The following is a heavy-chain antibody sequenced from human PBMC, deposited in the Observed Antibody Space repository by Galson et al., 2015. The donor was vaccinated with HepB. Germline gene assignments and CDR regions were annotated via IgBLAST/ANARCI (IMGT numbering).Heavy chain of an antibody. CDR1: GFSFNY. V-gene: IGHV3-30*03. CDR3: VRPRGAGAGDYQNWYFDL. Sequence: SLRLSCAASGFSFNYLHWVRQAPGKGLEWVAVISYTGSYTGYADFGRGRFTISRDNSKNALYLQMNSLRVEDTALYYCVRPRGAGAGDYQNWYFDLWGRGTLVTVSS. J-gene: IGHJ2*01. D-gene: IGHD4-17*01. CDR2: ISYTGSYT.